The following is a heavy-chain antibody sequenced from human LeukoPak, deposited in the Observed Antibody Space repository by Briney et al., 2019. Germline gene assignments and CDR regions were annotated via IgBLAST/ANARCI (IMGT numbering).Heavy chain of an antibody. CDR2: ISYDGSNK. CDR1: GFTFGDYA. Sequence: GGSLRLSCTASGFTFGDYAMSWVRQAPGKGLEWVAVISYDGSNKYYADSVKGRFTISRDNSKNTLYLQMNSLRAEDTAVYYCARGALYYYDSSGVDYWGQGTLVTVSS. CDR3: ARGALYYYDSSGVDY. D-gene: IGHD3-22*01. V-gene: IGHV3-30*04. J-gene: IGHJ4*02.